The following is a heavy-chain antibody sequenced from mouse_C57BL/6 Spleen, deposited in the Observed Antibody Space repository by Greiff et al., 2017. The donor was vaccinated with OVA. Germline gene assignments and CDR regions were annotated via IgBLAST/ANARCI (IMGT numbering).Heavy chain of an antibody. CDR1: GYTFTSYW. V-gene: IGHV1-72*01. Sequence: QVQLQQPGAELVKPGASVKLSCKASGYTFTSYWMHWVKQRPGRGLEWIGGIDPNSGGTKYNEKFKSKATLTVDKPSSTAYMQLSSLTSEDSAVYYCARGGDYGNYDWYFDVWGTGTTVTVSS. CDR3: ARGGDYGNYDWYFDV. J-gene: IGHJ1*03. CDR2: IDPNSGGT. D-gene: IGHD2-1*01.